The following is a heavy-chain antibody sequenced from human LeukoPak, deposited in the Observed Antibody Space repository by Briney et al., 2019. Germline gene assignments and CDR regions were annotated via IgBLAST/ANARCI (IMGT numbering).Heavy chain of an antibody. Sequence: SETLSLTCTVSGGSISSSSYYWGWIRQPPGKGLEWIGSIYYSGSTYYNPSLKSRVTISVDTSKNQFSLNPSSVTAADTAVYYCARQRWEPFYYYYYMDVWGKGTTVTVSS. CDR1: GGSISSSSYY. V-gene: IGHV4-39*01. J-gene: IGHJ6*03. CDR2: IYYSGST. CDR3: ARQRWEPFYYYYYMDV. D-gene: IGHD1-26*01.